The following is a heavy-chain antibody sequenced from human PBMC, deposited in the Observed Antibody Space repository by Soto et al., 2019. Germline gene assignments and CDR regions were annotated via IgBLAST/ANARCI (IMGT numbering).Heavy chain of an antibody. CDR2: LGAADDA. CDR3: ARPYLGGQPRRGDYYNALDV. J-gene: IGHJ6*02. V-gene: IGHV3-13*01. Sequence: VQLVESGGGSVQPGGSLRLSCAASGFSFRDYDMHWVRQRTGKGLEWVSGLGAADDAYNVRSVKGRFSVSTDNAQSTEYMQMSNLRADDTAVYYCARPYLGGQPRRGDYYNALDVWGRGTTVTVSS. CDR1: GFSFRDYD. D-gene: IGHD1-26*01.